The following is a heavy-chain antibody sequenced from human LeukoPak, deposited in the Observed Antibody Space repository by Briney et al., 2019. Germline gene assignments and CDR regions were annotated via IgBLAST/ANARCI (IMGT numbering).Heavy chain of an antibody. J-gene: IGHJ4*02. D-gene: IGHD3-10*01. CDR1: GFTFSDYY. Sequence: GGSLRLSCAASGFTFSDYYMSWIRQAPGKGLEWVSYISSSGSTIYYADSVKGRFTISRDNAKDSLYLQMNTLRVEDTAVYYCAKLAKYFYGSETYYFFEHWGQGTPVTASS. V-gene: IGHV3-11*04. CDR2: ISSSGSTI. CDR3: AKLAKYFYGSETYYFFEH.